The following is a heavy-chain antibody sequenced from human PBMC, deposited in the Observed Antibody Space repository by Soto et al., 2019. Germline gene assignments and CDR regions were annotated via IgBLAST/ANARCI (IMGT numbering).Heavy chain of an antibody. D-gene: IGHD7-27*01. CDR1: GFTFSSYD. CDR3: ARDYSSETGDKGGYFDL. V-gene: IGHV3-13*01. CDR2: IGTAGDT. J-gene: IGHJ2*01. Sequence: GGSLRLSCAASGFTFSSYDMHWVRQATGKGLEWVSAIGTAGDTYYPGSVKGRFTISRENDKNSLYLQMNSLRAGDTAVYYCARDYSSETGDKGGYFDLWGRGTLVTVSS.